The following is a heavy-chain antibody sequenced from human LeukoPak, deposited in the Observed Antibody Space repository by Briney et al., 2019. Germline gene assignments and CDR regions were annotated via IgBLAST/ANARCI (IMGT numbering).Heavy chain of an antibody. J-gene: IGHJ3*02. CDR3: TRILGVGKWAFDS. CDR2: IKSDGSST. Sequence: RGSLRLSSAASGFTFSNYWMHWVRQAPGKGLVWVSRIKSDGSSTNYADSVKGRFTISRDNAKNTLYLQMNSLRAEDTAMYYCTRILGVGKWAFDSWGQG. D-gene: IGHD3-16*01. CDR1: GFTFSNYW. V-gene: IGHV3-74*01.